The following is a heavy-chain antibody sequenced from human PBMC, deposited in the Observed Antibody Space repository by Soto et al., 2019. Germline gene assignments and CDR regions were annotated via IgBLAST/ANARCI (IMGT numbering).Heavy chain of an antibody. V-gene: IGHV3-30*18. CDR1: GFTFSSYG. J-gene: IGHJ4*02. D-gene: IGHD4-4*01. CDR3: AKVEGGSSYSNYLFDY. CDR2: ISYDGSNK. Sequence: GGSLRLSCAASGFTFSSYGMHWVRQAPGKGLEWVAVISYDGSNKYYADSVKGRFTISRDNSKNTLYLQMNSLRAEDTAVYYCAKVEGGSSYSNYLFDYWGQGTLVTVSS.